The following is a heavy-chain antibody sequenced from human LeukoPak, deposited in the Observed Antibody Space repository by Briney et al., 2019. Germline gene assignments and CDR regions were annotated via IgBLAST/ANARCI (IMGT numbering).Heavy chain of an antibody. CDR2: IYYSGSA. CDR1: GGSISSSSYY. CDR3: ARGEVLRFLEWSRGPFDY. Sequence: TSETLSLTXTVSGGSISSSSYYWGWISQPPGKGLQWIGSIYYSGSAYYNPSLKSRVTISVDTSKNQFSLKLSSVTAADTAVYYCARGEVLRFLEWSRGPFDYWGQGTLVTVSS. V-gene: IGHV4-39*01. J-gene: IGHJ4*02. D-gene: IGHD3-3*01.